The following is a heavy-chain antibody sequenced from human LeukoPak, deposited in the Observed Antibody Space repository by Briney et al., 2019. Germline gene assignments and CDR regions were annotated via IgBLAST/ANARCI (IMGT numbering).Heavy chain of an antibody. J-gene: IGHJ6*02. Sequence: GGSLRLSCAASGFTFSSYWMNWARQAPGKGLEWVASINHNGNVNYYVDSVKGRFTISRDNAKNSLYLQMSNLRAEDTAVYYCAKVYYDILTGYRVDGMDVWGQGTTVTVSS. D-gene: IGHD3-9*01. CDR1: GFTFSSYW. CDR3: AKVYYDILTGYRVDGMDV. CDR2: INHNGNVN. V-gene: IGHV3-7*03.